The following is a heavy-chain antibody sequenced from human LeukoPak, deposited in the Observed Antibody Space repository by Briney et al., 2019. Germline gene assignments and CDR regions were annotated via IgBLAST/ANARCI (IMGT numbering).Heavy chain of an antibody. CDR3: VRVVTVSNTDPAFDI. D-gene: IGHD2-21*02. V-gene: IGHV3-33*08. Sequence: PGRSLRLSCAASGFNFSHYAMHWVRQAPGKGLEWVAVIWHDGSNRHYADSVKGRFTISRDNPKSTLYLQMNSLRAEDTAVYYCVRVVTVSNTDPAFDIWGQGTLVTVSS. J-gene: IGHJ3*02. CDR2: IWHDGSNR. CDR1: GFNFSHYA.